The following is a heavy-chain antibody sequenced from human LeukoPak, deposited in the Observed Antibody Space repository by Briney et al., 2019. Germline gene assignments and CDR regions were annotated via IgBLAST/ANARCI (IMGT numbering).Heavy chain of an antibody. CDR3: ARDSLLWFGELLQDYYCYMDV. D-gene: IGHD3-10*01. J-gene: IGHJ6*03. CDR2: INSDGSST. V-gene: IGHV3-74*01. Sequence: PGGSLRLSCAASGFTFSSYWMHWVRQAPGKGLVWVSRINSDGSSTSYADSVKGRFTIPRDNAKNTLYLQMNSLRAEDTAVYYCARDSLLWFGELLQDYYCYMDVWGKGTTVTVSS. CDR1: GFTFSSYW.